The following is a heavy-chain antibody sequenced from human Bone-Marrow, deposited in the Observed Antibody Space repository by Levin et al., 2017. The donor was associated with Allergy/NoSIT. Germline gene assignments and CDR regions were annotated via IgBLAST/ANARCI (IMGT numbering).Heavy chain of an antibody. CDR2: TSGSGATP. Sequence: GESLKISCTASGFTFGAYAMTWVRQAPGKRLEWVSSTSGSGATPYYSDSVKGRFTISRDNSKNTLWLQMNGLRGDDTALYYCAKGPNYGGNTDYFDHWGQGTLVTVSS. D-gene: IGHD4-23*01. J-gene: IGHJ4*02. V-gene: IGHV3-23*01. CDR1: GFTFGAYA. CDR3: AKGPNYGGNTDYFDH.